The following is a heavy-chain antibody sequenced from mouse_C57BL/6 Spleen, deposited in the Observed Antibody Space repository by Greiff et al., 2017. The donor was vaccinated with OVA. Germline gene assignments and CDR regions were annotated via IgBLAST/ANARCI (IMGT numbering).Heavy chain of an antibody. J-gene: IGHJ3*01. D-gene: IGHD2-4*01. V-gene: IGHV1-37*01. CDR2: INPYNGDT. CDR3: ARWGDDDYDGAY. CDR1: GYSFTGYF. Sequence: EVKLQESGPELVKPGASVKISCKASGYSFTGYFMNWVQQSHGKSLEWIGRINPYNGDTFYTQKFKGKATLTVDKSSSTAHMELLSRTSEDFAVYYCARWGDDDYDGAYWGQGTLVTVSA.